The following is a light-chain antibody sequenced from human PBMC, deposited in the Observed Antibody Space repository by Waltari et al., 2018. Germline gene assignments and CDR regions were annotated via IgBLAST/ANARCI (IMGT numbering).Light chain of an antibody. Sequence: QSALTQPASVSGSPGQSITISCTGTSSDVGSYNLVSWYHQHPGKAPKLMIYEVSKRPSGVSKRFSGSKSGNTASLTISGLQAEDEADYYCCSYAGSSTVVFGGGTKLTVL. CDR3: CSYAGSSTVV. J-gene: IGLJ2*01. CDR1: SSDVGSYNL. CDR2: EVS. V-gene: IGLV2-23*02.